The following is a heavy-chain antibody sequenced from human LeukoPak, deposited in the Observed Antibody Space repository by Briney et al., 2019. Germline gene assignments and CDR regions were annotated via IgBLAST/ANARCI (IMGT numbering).Heavy chain of an antibody. CDR1: GYTFTVDF. V-gene: IGHV1-2*02. Sequence: ASVKVSCKASGYTFTVDFMHWGRQAPGQGVEWIVCINPNSGGTDYAPKFQGRVTMTRDMSSTTSYMELSRMRSDDTAVYYCARISGNYWFVFWGGGTLVSVSS. J-gene: IGHJ4*02. CDR2: INPNSGGT. CDR3: ARISGNYWFVF. D-gene: IGHD1-26*01.